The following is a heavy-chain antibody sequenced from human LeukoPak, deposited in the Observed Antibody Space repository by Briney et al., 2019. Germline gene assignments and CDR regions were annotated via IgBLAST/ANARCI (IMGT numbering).Heavy chain of an antibody. CDR2: IYHSGST. CDR1: GYSISSGYY. Sequence: SETLSLTCAVSGYSISSGYYWGWIRQPPGKGLEWIGSIYHSGSTYYNPSLKSRVTISVDTSKNQFSLKLSSVTAADTAVYYCARTHYDYGDYEGFDYWGRGTLVTVSS. CDR3: ARTHYDYGDYEGFDY. D-gene: IGHD4-17*01. J-gene: IGHJ4*02. V-gene: IGHV4-38-2*01.